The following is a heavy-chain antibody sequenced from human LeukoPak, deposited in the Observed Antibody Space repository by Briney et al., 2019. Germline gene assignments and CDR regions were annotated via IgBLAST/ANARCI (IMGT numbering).Heavy chain of an antibody. CDR1: GYTFTSYD. CDR2: ISAYNGNT. Sequence: ASVKVSCKASGYTFTSYDINWVRQAPGQGLEWMGWISAYNGNTNYAQKLQGRVTMTTDTSTSTAYMELRSLRSDDTAVYYCARRRGYSSSWYYPRGYFDYWGQGTLVTVSS. V-gene: IGHV1-18*01. J-gene: IGHJ4*02. CDR3: ARRRGYSSSWYYPRGYFDY. D-gene: IGHD6-13*01.